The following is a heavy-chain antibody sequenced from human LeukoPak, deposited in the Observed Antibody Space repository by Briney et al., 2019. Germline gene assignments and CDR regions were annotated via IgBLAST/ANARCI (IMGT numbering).Heavy chain of an antibody. CDR3: ARGRGSYYRLGAFDI. Sequence: SETLSLTCAVYGGSFSGYYWSGIRQPPGKGLGWVGEINLSGSANYNPSLKNRVTISVDTSKNQFSLKLSSVTAADTAVYYCARGRGSYYRLGAFDIRGQGTMVTVSS. D-gene: IGHD1-26*01. V-gene: IGHV4-34*01. CDR2: INLSGSA. J-gene: IGHJ3*02. CDR1: GGSFSGYY.